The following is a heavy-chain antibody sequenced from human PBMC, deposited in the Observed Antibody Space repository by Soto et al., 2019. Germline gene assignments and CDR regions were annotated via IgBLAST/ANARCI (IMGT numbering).Heavy chain of an antibody. D-gene: IGHD3-16*02. J-gene: IGHJ4*02. V-gene: IGHV3-23*01. CDR1: GFTFSSYA. Sequence: GGSLRLSCAASGFTFSSYAMSWVRQAPGKGLEWVSAISGSGGSTYYADSVKGRFTISRDNSKNTLYLQMNSLRAEDTAVYYCAKMSHYDYVWGSYRYTDPRPGALDYWGQGTLVTVSS. CDR2: ISGSGGST. CDR3: AKMSHYDYVWGSYRYTDPRPGALDY.